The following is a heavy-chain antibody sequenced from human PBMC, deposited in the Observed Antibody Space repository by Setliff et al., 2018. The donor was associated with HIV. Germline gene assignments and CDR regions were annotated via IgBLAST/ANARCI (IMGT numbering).Heavy chain of an antibody. V-gene: IGHV3-11*01. D-gene: IGHD5-18*01. Sequence: GGSLRLSCAATGFTFSDYYMSWIRQAPGKGLEWVSYISRSGTIIYYADSVKGRFIISRDNAKNSLYLQMNSLRAEDTAVYYCTTGPESSYGYRKDYWGQGTLVTVSS. CDR1: GFTFSDYY. CDR3: TTGPESSYGYRKDY. J-gene: IGHJ4*02. CDR2: ISRSGTII.